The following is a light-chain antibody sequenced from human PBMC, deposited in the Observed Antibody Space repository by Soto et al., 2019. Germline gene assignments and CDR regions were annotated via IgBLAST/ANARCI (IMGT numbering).Light chain of an antibody. CDR3: RQDYKFLT. CDR2: GAS. J-gene: IGKJ4*01. CDR1: QSVSVSY. Sequence: GASFNMSCRASQSVSVSYLTCYQQTPGHAPGLLIYGASTRTTGIPARFSGSGSVTDFTLTISSLQPEDFAVYYRRQDYKFLTFGRGTKVDIK. V-gene: IGKV3D-7*01.